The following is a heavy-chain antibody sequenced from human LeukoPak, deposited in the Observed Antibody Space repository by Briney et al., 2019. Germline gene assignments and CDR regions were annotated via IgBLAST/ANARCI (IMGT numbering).Heavy chain of an antibody. CDR3: ARDLYSSSWYYYYGMDV. CDR1: GFTFSSYG. Sequence: PGRSLRLSCAASGFTFSSYGMHWVRQAPGKGLEWVAVIWYDGSNKYYADSVKGRFTISRDNSKNTLYLQMNSLRAEDTAVYYCARDLYSSSWYYYYGMDVWGQGTTVTVSS. J-gene: IGHJ6*02. V-gene: IGHV3-33*01. D-gene: IGHD6-13*01. CDR2: IWYDGSNK.